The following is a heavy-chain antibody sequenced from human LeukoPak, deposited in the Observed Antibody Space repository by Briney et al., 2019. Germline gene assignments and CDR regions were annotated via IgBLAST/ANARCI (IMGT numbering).Heavy chain of an antibody. V-gene: IGHV4-61*02. CDR2: IYTSGST. D-gene: IGHD6-6*01. J-gene: IGHJ6*03. CDR1: GGSISSGSYY. Sequence: NASETLSLTCTVSGGSISSGSYYWSWIRQPAGKGLEWIGRIYTSGSTNYNPSLKSRVTISVDTSKNQFSLKLSSVTAADTAVYYCARVEYSSSYYYYYYMDVWGKGTTVTVSS. CDR3: ARVEYSSSYYYYYYMDV.